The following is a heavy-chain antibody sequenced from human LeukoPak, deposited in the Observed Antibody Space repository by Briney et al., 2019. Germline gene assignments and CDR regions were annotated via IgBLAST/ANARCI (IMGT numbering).Heavy chain of an antibody. Sequence: ASVKVSCKASGYTFTGYFLHWVRQAPGQGLEWMGWIHPNTGGPNYAQKFQGRVTMTRDTSINTAFMELSRLTSDDTAVYYCARNYGDSPFDYWGQGTLVTVSS. J-gene: IGHJ4*02. CDR3: ARNYGDSPFDY. CDR1: GYTFTGYF. D-gene: IGHD4-17*01. CDR2: IHPNTGGP. V-gene: IGHV1-2*02.